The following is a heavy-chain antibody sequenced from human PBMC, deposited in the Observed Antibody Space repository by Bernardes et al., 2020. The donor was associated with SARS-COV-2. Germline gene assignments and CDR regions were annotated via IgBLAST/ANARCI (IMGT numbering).Heavy chain of an antibody. J-gene: IGHJ4*02. V-gene: IGHV3-23*01. CDR3: AGTKVVTPRLFDY. CDR1: ALTIKHYA. Sequence: GSLSPSCASPALTIKHYAMSWVRPAPGKGLEWVSGISGTGYTTYYADSVKGRFTISRDSSKTTLYLQMNSLRAEDTAVYYCAGTKVVTPRLFDYWGQGTLVSVSS. CDR2: ISGTGYTT. D-gene: IGHD2-21*02.